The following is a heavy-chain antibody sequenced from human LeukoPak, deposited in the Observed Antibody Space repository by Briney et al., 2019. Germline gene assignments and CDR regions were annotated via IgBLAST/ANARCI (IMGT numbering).Heavy chain of an antibody. Sequence: GGSLRLTCETSGLTFTSYGTHWARHSPGAGLGWLTFTRCDGQTIHSTDSVKGRFTGSRDTGKFPGSFQMDILGPEDTAVYYCARDRWSGGLCDSVSLYLDYWGQGSLVTVSS. CDR3: ARDRWSGGLCDSVSLYLDY. CDR1: GLTFTSYG. J-gene: IGHJ4*02. CDR2: TRCDGQTI. D-gene: IGHD2-15*01. V-gene: IGHV3-30*02.